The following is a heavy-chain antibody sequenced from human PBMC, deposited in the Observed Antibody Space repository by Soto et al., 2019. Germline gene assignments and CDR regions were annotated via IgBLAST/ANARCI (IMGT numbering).Heavy chain of an antibody. CDR1: GGSISSGGYY. V-gene: IGHV4-31*03. Sequence: SETLSLTCTVSGGSISSGGYYWSWIRQHPGKGLEWIGYIYYSGSTYYNPSLKSRVTISVDTSKNQFSLKLSSVTAADTAVYYCARGRAVINGMDVWGQGTTVTVS. CDR2: IYYSGST. CDR3: ARGRAVINGMDV. D-gene: IGHD4-4*01. J-gene: IGHJ6*02.